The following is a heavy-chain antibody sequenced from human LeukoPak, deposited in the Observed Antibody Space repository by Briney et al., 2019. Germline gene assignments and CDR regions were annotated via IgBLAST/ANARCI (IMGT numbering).Heavy chain of an antibody. CDR1: GFTFSNAW. J-gene: IGHJ4*02. CDR3: TTTTDDDFPGPFDY. V-gene: IGHV3-15*01. CDR2: IKSKTDGGTT. Sequence: GGSLRLSCAASGFTFSNAWMSWVRQAPGKGLEWVGRIKSKTDGGTTDYAAPVKGRFTISRDDSKNTLYLQMNSLKTEDTAVYYCTTTTDDDFPGPFDYWGQGTLVTVSS. D-gene: IGHD3-3*01.